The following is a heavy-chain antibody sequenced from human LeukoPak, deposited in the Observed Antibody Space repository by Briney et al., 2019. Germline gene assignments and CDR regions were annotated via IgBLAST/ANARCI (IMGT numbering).Heavy chain of an antibody. V-gene: IGHV1-2*02. D-gene: IGHD1-26*01. CDR2: INPNSGGT. Sequence: ASVKVSCKASGYTFTGYYMHWVRQAPGQGLEWMGWINPNSGGTNYAQKFQGRVTMTRDTCISTAYMELSRLRSDDTAVYYCARVKGTYSGSYSYWGQGTLVTVSS. J-gene: IGHJ4*02. CDR3: ARVKGTYSGSYSY. CDR1: GYTFTGYY.